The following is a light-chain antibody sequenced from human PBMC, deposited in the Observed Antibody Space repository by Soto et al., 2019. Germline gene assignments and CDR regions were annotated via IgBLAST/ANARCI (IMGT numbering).Light chain of an antibody. CDR1: SSNIGSNP. CDR2: NNN. J-gene: IGLJ2*01. CDR3: AAGDDSLNGLVV. Sequence: QSVLTQPPSASGTPGQRVTISCSGGSSNIGSNPVNWYQELPGTAPKLLIYNNNQRPSGVPDRFSGSKSGTSASLAISGLQAEDEADYYCAAGDDSLNGLVVFGGGTKLTVL. V-gene: IGLV1-44*01.